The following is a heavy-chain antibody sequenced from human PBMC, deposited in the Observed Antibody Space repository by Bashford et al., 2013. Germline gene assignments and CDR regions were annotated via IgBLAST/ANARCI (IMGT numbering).Heavy chain of an antibody. CDR2: IKQDGSEK. V-gene: IGHV3-7*04. Sequence: GSLRLSCAASGFTFSSYWMSWVRQAPGKGLEWVANIKQDGSEKYYVDSVKGRFTISRDNAKNSLYLQMNSLRAEDTAVYYCARDHGDLSYYYYYGMDVWGQGTTVTVSS. D-gene: IGHD4-17*01. J-gene: IGHJ6*02. CDR1: GFTFSSYW. CDR3: ARDHGDLSYYYYYGMDV.